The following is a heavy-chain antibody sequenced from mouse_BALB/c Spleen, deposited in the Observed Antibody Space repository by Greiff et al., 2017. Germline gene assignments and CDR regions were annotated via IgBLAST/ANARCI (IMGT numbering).Heavy chain of an antibody. Sequence: VQLQQSGAELARPGASVKMSCKASGYTFTSYTMHWVKQRPGQGLEWIGYINPSSGYTNYNQKFKDKATLTADKSSSTAYMQLSSLTSEDSAVYYCAIGVLRLRDDWGEGTTLTVSS. CDR3: AIGVLRLRDD. V-gene: IGHV1-4*01. CDR2: INPSSGYT. J-gene: IGHJ2*01. D-gene: IGHD1-2*01. CDR1: GYTFTSYT.